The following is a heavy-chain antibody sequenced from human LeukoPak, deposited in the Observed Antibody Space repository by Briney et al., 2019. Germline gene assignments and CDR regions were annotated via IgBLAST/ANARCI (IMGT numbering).Heavy chain of an antibody. J-gene: IGHJ4*02. CDR3: AKAPVTSCRGAFCYPFDS. V-gene: IGHV3-23*01. CDR2: TSSSDAGK. Sequence: QPGGSLRLSCAASGFTFDDYAMHGVRQAPGKGLEWVSATSSSDAGKYYADSVRGRFTISRDNSRNTMYLQMNSLRAEDAAVYYCAKAPVTSCRGAFCYPFDSWGQGTVVTVSS. CDR1: GFTFDDYA. D-gene: IGHD2-15*01.